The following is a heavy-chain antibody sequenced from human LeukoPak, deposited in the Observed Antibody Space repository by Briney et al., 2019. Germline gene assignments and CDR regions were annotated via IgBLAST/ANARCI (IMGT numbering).Heavy chain of an antibody. D-gene: IGHD3-3*01. CDR2: IYYSGST. CDR1: GGSISSSSYY. V-gene: IGHV4-39*07. CDR3: AREGYDFWSGWFDY. J-gene: IGHJ4*02. Sequence: SETLSLTCTVSGGSISSSSYYWGWIRQPPGKGLEWIGSIYYSGSTYYNPSLKSRVTISVDTSKNQFSLKLSSVTAADTAVYYCAREGYDFWSGWFDYWGQGTLVTVSS.